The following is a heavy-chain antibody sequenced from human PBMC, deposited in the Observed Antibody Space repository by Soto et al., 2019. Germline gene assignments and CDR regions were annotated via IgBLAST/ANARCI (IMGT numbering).Heavy chain of an antibody. CDR3: VKDGVTMVRGVSLGV. J-gene: IGHJ6*02. V-gene: IGHV3-64D*06. D-gene: IGHD3-10*01. CDR1: GFTFSSYA. Sequence: EVQLVESGGGLVQPGGSLRLSCSASGFTFSSYAMHWVRQAPGKGLEYVSAISSNGGSTYYADSVKGRFTISRDNSKNTLYLQMSSLRAEDTAVYYCVKDGVTMVRGVSLGVWGQGTTVTVSS. CDR2: ISSNGGST.